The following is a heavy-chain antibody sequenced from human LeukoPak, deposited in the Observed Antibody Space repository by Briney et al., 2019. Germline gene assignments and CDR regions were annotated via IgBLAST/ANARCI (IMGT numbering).Heavy chain of an antibody. Sequence: SETLSLTCTVSGGSISSSSYYWGWIRQPPGKGLEWIGYIYYSGSTNYNPSLKSRVTISVDTSKNQFSLKLSSVTAADTAVYYCARGILFDYWGQGTLVTVSS. J-gene: IGHJ4*02. CDR1: GGSISSSSYY. CDR2: IYYSGST. D-gene: IGHD1-14*01. CDR3: ARGILFDY. V-gene: IGHV4-61*05.